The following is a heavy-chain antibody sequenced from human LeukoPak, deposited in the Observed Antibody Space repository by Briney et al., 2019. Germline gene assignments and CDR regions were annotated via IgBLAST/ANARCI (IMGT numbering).Heavy chain of an antibody. Sequence: GGSLRLSCVASGFTFSTYWMSWVRQAPGKGLEWVANIYQDGSGKYYVDSVKGRFTVSRDNAKNSLYLQMNSLRAEDTAVYYCARTTRFYGDYGWYFDLWGRGTLVTVSS. CDR2: IYQDGSGK. CDR1: GFTFSTYW. V-gene: IGHV3-7*01. D-gene: IGHD4-17*01. CDR3: ARTTRFYGDYGWYFDL. J-gene: IGHJ2*01.